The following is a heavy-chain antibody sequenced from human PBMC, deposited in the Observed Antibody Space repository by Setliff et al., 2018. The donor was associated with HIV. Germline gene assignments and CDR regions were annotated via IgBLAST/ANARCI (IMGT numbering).Heavy chain of an antibody. J-gene: IGHJ3*02. Sequence: ASVKVSCKASGYTFTDYYIHWVRQAPRQGLEWMGWINSASGGTNYAQNFQGRVTVTRDTSINTAYVELNSLKSDDTAVYYCARDYLHVFDIWGQGTMVTVSS. CDR3: ARDYLHVFDI. V-gene: IGHV1-2*02. CDR2: INSASGGT. CDR1: GYTFTDYY.